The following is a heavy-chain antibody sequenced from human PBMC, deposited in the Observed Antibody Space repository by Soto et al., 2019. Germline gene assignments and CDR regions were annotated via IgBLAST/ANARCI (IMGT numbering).Heavy chain of an antibody. J-gene: IGHJ4*02. CDR1: EYTFTSYV. Sequence: ASEYTFTSYVMHWVRQAPGQSLEWIGWINAGNGHTKYSQKFQDRVTITRDTSANTAYMELSRLRSEDTAVYYCARELQGLYYFDYWGQGALVTVSS. CDR3: ARELQGLYYFDY. V-gene: IGHV1-3*01. CDR2: INAGNGHT. D-gene: IGHD4-4*01.